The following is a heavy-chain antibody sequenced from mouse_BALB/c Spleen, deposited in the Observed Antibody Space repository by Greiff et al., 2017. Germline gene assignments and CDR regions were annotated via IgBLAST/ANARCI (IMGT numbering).Heavy chain of an antibody. D-gene: IGHD4-1*01. CDR1: GFTFSSYA. CDR3: ARGPNWKFDY. V-gene: IGHV5-6-5*01. J-gene: IGHJ2*01. Sequence: DVHLVESGGGLVKPGGSLKLSCAASGFTFSSYAMSWVRQTPEKRLEWVASISSGGSTYYPDSVKGRFTISRDNARNILYLQMSSLRSEDTAMYYCARGPNWKFDYWGQGTTLTVSS. CDR2: ISSGGST.